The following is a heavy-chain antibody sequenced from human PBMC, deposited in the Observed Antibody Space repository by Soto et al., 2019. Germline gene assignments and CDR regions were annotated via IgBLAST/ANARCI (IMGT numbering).Heavy chain of an antibody. V-gene: IGHV3-30-3*01. Sequence: QVQLVETGGGVVQPGRSLRLSCAASGFTFDKNAMHWVRQAPGKGLEWVALISYHGSKKDYADSVKGRFTVSRDNSKNTLYLQMNSLRNEDTAAYYCARDRFDSGWHGDFDYWGQGTLVTVSS. CDR3: ARDRFDSGWHGDFDY. CDR1: GFTFDKNA. D-gene: IGHD6-19*01. CDR2: ISYHGSKK. J-gene: IGHJ4*02.